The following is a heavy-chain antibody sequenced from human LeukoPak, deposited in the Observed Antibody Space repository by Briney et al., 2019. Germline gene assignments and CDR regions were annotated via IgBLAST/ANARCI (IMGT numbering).Heavy chain of an antibody. J-gene: IGHJ5*02. CDR2: ISGRGVTT. D-gene: IGHD6-19*01. CDR3: AKDQGYSSGWSPATDWFDP. V-gene: IGHV3-23*01. Sequence: GGSLRLSCAASGFTFSNYAMSWVRQAPGKGLEWVSAISGRGVTTYYSDSVKGRFTISRDNSKSTLYLQMNGLRAEDTAVYYCAKDQGYSSGWSPATDWFDPWGRGTLVTVSS. CDR1: GFTFSNYA.